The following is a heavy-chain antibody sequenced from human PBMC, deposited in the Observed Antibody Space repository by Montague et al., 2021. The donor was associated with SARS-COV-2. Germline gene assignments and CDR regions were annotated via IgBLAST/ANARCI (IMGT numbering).Heavy chain of an antibody. CDR3: AAHGDY. CDR2: ISSSGSDI. CDR1: GFTFSSYS. J-gene: IGHJ4*02. Sequence: SLRLSCAASGFTFSSYSMHWVRQAPGKGLEWVSSISSSGSDIHYADSVKGRLTISRDNARNSLYLQMNSLTAEDTAVYYCAAHGDYWGQGILVTVPS. D-gene: IGHD1-26*01. V-gene: IGHV3-21*01.